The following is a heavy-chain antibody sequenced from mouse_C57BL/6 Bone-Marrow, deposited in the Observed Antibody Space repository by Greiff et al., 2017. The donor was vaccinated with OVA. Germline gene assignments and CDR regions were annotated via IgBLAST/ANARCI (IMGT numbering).Heavy chain of an antibody. D-gene: IGHD1-1*01. CDR1: GYTFTSYW. Sequence: VQLQQPGAELVKPGASVKMSCKASGYTFTSYWITWVKQRPGQGLEWIGDIYPGSGSTNYNEKFKSKATLTVGTSSSTAYMQLSSLTSEDSAVYYCARYYYGSSYLYYFDYWGQGTTLTVSS. V-gene: IGHV1-55*01. J-gene: IGHJ2*01. CDR2: IYPGSGST. CDR3: ARYYYGSSYLYYFDY.